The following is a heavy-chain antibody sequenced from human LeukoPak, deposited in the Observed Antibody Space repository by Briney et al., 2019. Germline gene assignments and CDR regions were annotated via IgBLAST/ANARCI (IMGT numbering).Heavy chain of an antibody. Sequence: GASVKVSCKVSGYTLTELSMHWVRQAPGKGLEWMGGFDPEDGETIYAQKFQGRVTMTEDTSTDTAYMELSSLRSEDTAVYYCATDFSYSSGSDYWGQGTLVTVSS. CDR1: GYTLTELS. J-gene: IGHJ4*02. CDR3: ATDFSYSSGSDY. D-gene: IGHD6-19*01. CDR2: FDPEDGET. V-gene: IGHV1-24*01.